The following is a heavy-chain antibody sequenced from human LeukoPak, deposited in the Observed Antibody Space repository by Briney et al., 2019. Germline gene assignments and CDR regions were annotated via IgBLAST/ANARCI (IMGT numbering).Heavy chain of an antibody. D-gene: IGHD3-22*01. Sequence: GGSLRLSCAASGFTFSSYAMSWVRQAPGKGLEWVSAISGSGGSTYYADSVKGRFAISRDNSKNTLYLQMNSLRAEDTAVYYCAKTKSTYYYDSSGYYPFDYWGQGTLVTVSS. V-gene: IGHV3-23*01. CDR3: AKTKSTYYYDSSGYYPFDY. J-gene: IGHJ4*02. CDR1: GFTFSSYA. CDR2: ISGSGGST.